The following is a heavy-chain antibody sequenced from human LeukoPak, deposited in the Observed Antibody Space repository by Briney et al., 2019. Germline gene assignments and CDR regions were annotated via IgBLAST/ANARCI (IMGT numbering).Heavy chain of an antibody. CDR2: MRSKVYGGTP. V-gene: IGHV3-49*04. J-gene: IGHJ4*02. Sequence: GGSLRLFCTVSGFTFGDYDMIGVRQARGRGLVWVGYMRSKVYGGTPEYAASVKGRFTISRDDSKGIAYLQMNSLKTEDTGVYYCTRDQTPYYWGQGTLVTVSS. CDR3: TRDQTPYY. CDR1: GFTFGDYD.